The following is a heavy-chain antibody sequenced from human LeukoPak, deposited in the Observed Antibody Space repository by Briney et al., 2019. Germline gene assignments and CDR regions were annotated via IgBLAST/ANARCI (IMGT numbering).Heavy chain of an antibody. CDR3: ARGKWSYDFWSGYYS. J-gene: IGHJ4*02. CDR2: IYYSGST. D-gene: IGHD3-3*01. CDR1: GGSISSYY. V-gene: IGHV4-59*12. Sequence: SETLSLTCTVSGGSISSYYWSWIRQPPGKGLEWIGYIYYSGSTNYNPSLKSRVTISVDTSKNQFSLKLSSVTAADTAVYYCARGKWSYDFWSGYYSWGQGTLVTVSS.